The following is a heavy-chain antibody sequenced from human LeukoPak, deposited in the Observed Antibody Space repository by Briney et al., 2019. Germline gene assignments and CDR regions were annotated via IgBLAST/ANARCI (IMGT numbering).Heavy chain of an antibody. Sequence: ASVKVSCKASGYTFTSHYMHWVRQAPGQGLEWMGIINPSGGSTSYAQKFQGRVTMTRDTSTSTVHMELSSLRSEDTAVYYCASPGPRNWNKYLHDAFDIWGQGTMVTVSS. CDR1: GYTFTSHY. D-gene: IGHD1/OR15-1a*01. CDR3: ASPGPRNWNKYLHDAFDI. V-gene: IGHV1-46*01. CDR2: INPSGGST. J-gene: IGHJ3*02.